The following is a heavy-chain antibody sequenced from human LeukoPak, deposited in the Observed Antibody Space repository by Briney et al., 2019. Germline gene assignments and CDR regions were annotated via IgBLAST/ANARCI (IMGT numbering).Heavy chain of an antibody. CDR3: AGIGATATHIDY. J-gene: IGHJ4*02. V-gene: IGHV3-74*01. CDR1: GFTFNKYW. D-gene: IGHD6-13*01. CDR2: INIDDTSI. Sequence: SGGSLRLSCAASGFTFNKYWVHWVSQAPGKWLVWVSRINIDDTSISYADSVKGRFTISRDNAKKTLYLQMNSLRAEDTAVYYCAGIGATATHIDYWGQGTLVTVSS.